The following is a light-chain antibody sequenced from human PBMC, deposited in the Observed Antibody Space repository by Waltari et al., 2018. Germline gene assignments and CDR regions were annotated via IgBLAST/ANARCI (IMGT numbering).Light chain of an antibody. CDR2: LVS. Sequence: DIVMTQTPFSLPVNLGEPASISCRSSQSLLHSDGKTYLNWFLQKPGQSPQLLMYLVSRRASGVPDKFSGSGSGTDFTLKISRVEAEDLGVYYCMQALRAPYSFGQGTKVEIK. J-gene: IGKJ2*03. CDR1: QSLLHSDGKTY. CDR3: MQALRAPYS. V-gene: IGKV2-28*01.